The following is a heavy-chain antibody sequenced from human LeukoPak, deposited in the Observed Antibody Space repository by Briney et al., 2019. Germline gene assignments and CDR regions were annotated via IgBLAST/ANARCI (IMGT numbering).Heavy chain of an antibody. CDR3: AREGNRWLGPAFDI. D-gene: IGHD6-19*01. Sequence: GGSLRLSCAASGFTFSSYSINWVRQAPGRGLEWVPSISSSSSVIFYSDSVKGRFTISRDNAKNSLYLQMNSLRAEDTAVYYCAREGNRWLGPAFDIWGQGTMVTVSS. CDR1: GFTFSSYS. CDR2: ISSSSSVI. J-gene: IGHJ3*02. V-gene: IGHV3-21*04.